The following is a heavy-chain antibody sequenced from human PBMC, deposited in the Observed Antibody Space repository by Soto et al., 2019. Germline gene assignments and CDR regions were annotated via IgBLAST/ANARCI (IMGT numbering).Heavy chain of an antibody. CDR1: GVSIGNSNYY. J-gene: IGHJ4*02. Sequence: PXETLSLTCTVSGVSIGNSNYYWGWIRRPPGKGPEWIGTIYYSGITYYNPSLKSRVTISVDTSKNQFSLKLTSVTAADTAVYYCARHGSNWGQGTLVTVSS. V-gene: IGHV4-39*01. CDR3: ARHGSN. CDR2: IYYSGIT.